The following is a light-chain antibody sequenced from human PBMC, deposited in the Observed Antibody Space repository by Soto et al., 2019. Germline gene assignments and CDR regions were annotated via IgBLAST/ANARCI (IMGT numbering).Light chain of an antibody. CDR1: SSNIGAGYD. CDR2: GNS. Sequence: QYVLTQPTSVSGAPGQRVTISCTGSSSNIGAGYDVHWYQQLPGTAPKLLIYGNSNRPSGVPDRFSGSKSGTSASLAITGLQAEDEADYYCQSYDSSLRGVFGGGTKVTVL. V-gene: IGLV1-40*01. J-gene: IGLJ2*01. CDR3: QSYDSSLRGV.